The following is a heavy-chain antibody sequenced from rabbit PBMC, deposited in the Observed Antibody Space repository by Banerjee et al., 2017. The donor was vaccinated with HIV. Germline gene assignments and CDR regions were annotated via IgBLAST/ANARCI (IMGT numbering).Heavy chain of an antibody. Sequence: EESGGDLVKPGSSLTLTCTASGFSFSGIYYMCWVRQAPGKGLEWIACIYDGSTGYTYYASWAKGRFTISKTSSTTVTLQMTSLTAADTATYFCARDLAGAIGWNFNLWGPGTLVTVS. CDR3: ARDLAGAIGWNFNL. CDR2: IYDGSTGYT. J-gene: IGHJ4*01. D-gene: IGHD4-1*01. V-gene: IGHV1S40*01. CDR1: GFSFSGIYY.